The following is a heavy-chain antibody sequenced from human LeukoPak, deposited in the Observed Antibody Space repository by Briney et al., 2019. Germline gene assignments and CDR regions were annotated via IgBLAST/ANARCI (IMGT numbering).Heavy chain of an antibody. CDR3: ARDRHYYGSGSYYSHFDY. Sequence: SVTVSCKASGGTFSSYAISWVRQAPGQGLEWMGGIIPIFGTANYAQKFQGRVTITADESTSTAYMELSSLRSEDTAVYCCARDRHYYGSGSYYSHFDYWGQGTLVTVSS. CDR2: IIPIFGTA. V-gene: IGHV1-69*13. J-gene: IGHJ4*02. D-gene: IGHD3-10*01. CDR1: GGTFSSYA.